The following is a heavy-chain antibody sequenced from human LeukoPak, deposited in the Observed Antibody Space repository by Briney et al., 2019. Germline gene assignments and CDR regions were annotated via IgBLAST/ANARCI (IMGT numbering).Heavy chain of an antibody. CDR1: GSTFSRYA. Sequence: GGSLRLSCTASGSTFSRYAMSWVRQAPGKGLEWLSAISESDGSTYYADSVKGRFTISRDNSKNTLYLQMNSLGADDTAVYFCAKDISQGYTFGSIEEDYWGQGTLVTVSS. D-gene: IGHD5-18*01. CDR3: AKDISQGYTFGSIEEDY. V-gene: IGHV3-23*01. J-gene: IGHJ4*02. CDR2: ISESDGST.